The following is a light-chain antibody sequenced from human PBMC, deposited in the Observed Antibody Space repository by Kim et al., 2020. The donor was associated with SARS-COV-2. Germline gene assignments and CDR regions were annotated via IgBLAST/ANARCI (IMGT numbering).Light chain of an antibody. CDR3: SSFTSSSTWV. V-gene: IGLV2-14*01. Sequence: QSASVSGSPGQSITISCTGTSSDVGGYNYVSWYQQHPGKAPKLMIYDVSKRPSGVSNRFSGSKSGNTASLTISGLQAEDEADYHCSSFTSSSTWVFGGGTQLTVL. CDR2: DVS. CDR1: SSDVGGYNY. J-gene: IGLJ3*02.